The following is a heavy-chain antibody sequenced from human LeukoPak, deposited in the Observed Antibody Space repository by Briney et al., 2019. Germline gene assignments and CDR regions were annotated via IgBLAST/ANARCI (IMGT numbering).Heavy chain of an antibody. V-gene: IGHV1-2*02. D-gene: IGHD2-21*02. CDR2: INPNSGGT. Sequence: ASVKVSRKASGYTFTGYYMHWVRQAPGQGLEWMGWINPNSGGTNYAQKFQGRVTMTRDTSISTAYMELSRLRSDDTAVYYCARGSYCGGDCYLKDAFDIWGQGTMVTVSS. J-gene: IGHJ3*02. CDR3: ARGSYCGGDCYLKDAFDI. CDR1: GYTFTGYY.